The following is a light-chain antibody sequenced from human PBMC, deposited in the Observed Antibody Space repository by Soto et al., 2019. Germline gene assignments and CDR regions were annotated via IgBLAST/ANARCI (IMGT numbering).Light chain of an antibody. Sequence: QSVLTQPPSASGTPGQRVTISCSGSSPNIGSNYVYWYQQLPGTAPKLLIYRNSQRPSGVPDRFSGAKSGTSASLAISGLRSEDEADYYCASWDDSLSGVVFGVGTKLTVL. V-gene: IGLV1-47*01. CDR1: SPNIGSNY. CDR2: RNS. J-gene: IGLJ2*01. CDR3: ASWDDSLSGVV.